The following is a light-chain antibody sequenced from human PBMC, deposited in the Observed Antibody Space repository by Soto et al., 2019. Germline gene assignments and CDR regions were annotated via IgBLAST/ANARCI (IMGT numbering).Light chain of an antibody. CDR2: AAS. J-gene: IGKJ4*01. CDR1: QSISSY. CDR3: QQSYSTPLT. V-gene: IGKV1-39*01. Sequence: IQMTQSPSSLSASVADRVTITCRASQSISSYLNWYQQKPGKAPKLLIYAASSLQSGVPSRFSGSGSGTDFTLTINSLQPEDFATYYCQQSYSTPLTFGGGTKVDIK.